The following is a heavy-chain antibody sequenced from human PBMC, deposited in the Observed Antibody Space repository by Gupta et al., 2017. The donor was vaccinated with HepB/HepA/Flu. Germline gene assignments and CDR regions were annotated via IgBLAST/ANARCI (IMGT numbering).Heavy chain of an antibody. CDR1: GFIFSSYG. J-gene: IGHJ2*01. Sequence: QAQLVESGGGVVQPGRSLRLSCAASGFIFSSYGMHWVRQAPGKGLEWGALIWYDGSNKFYADSAKGRFTISRDDFKNTLYLQMDSLRVEDTAVYYCARDRGYYPNWHFDLWGRGTLVTVPS. CDR3: ARDRGYYPNWHFDL. CDR2: IWYDGSNK. D-gene: IGHD1-26*01. V-gene: IGHV3-33*01.